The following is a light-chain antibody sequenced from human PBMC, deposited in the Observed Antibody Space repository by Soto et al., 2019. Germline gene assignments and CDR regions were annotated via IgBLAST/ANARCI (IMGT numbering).Light chain of an antibody. J-gene: IGKJ2*01. CDR1: QSVNSNF. CDR3: QQCGAAPYT. Sequence: EIVLTQSPGTLSLSPGERATLSCRASQSVNSNFLAWYQQKPGQAPRLLIFGASFRVPGIPERFSGSGSGTDFTFSISRLETEDFAVYFCQQCGAAPYTFGQGTNLEI. CDR2: GAS. V-gene: IGKV3-20*01.